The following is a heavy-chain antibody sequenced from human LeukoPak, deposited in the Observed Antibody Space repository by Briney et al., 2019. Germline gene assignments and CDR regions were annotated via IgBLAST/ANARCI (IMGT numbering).Heavy chain of an antibody. Sequence: GGSLRLSCAASGFTFSSYGMHWVRQAPGKGLEWVAVISYDGSNKYYADSVKGRFTISRDNSKNTLYLQMNSLRSDDTAVYYCARETPLVVVTAIPYYYYYMDVWGKGTTVTISS. J-gene: IGHJ6*03. CDR2: ISYDGSNK. CDR1: GFTFSSYG. D-gene: IGHD2-21*02. CDR3: ARETPLVVVTAIPYYYYYMDV. V-gene: IGHV3-30*03.